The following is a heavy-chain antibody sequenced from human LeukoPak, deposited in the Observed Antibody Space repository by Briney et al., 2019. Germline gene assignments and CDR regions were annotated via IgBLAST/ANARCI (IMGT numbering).Heavy chain of an antibody. D-gene: IGHD4-11*01. V-gene: IGHV4-38-2*02. CDR2: ISHSGST. CDR3: ARVNTVMAPFDY. CDR1: GYSISSAY. J-gene: IGHJ4*02. Sequence: PSETLSLTCTVSGYSISSAYGGWIRQPPGKGLEWIATISHSGSTYYNPSLKSRVTISGDTSQSQYSLKLSSVTAADTAVYYCARVNTVMAPFDYWGQGTLVTVSS.